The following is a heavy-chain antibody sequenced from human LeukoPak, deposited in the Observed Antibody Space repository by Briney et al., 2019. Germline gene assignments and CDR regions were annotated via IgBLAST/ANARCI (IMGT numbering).Heavy chain of an antibody. Sequence: GASVKVSCKASGGTFSRFTISWVRQAPGQGFEWMGGITPIFGTANFAQKFQGRVSITADESTSTAFMELSSLRSEDTAVYYCAREWGLESSGYYYAYWGQGTLVTVFS. CDR1: GGTFSRFT. CDR2: ITPIFGTA. D-gene: IGHD3-22*01. CDR3: AREWGLESSGYYYAY. J-gene: IGHJ4*02. V-gene: IGHV1-69*01.